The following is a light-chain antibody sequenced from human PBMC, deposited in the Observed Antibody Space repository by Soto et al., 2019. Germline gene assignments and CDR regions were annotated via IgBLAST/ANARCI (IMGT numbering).Light chain of an antibody. V-gene: IGLV2-11*01. CDR3: CSYAGSYSWV. CDR2: DVS. CDR1: SSDVGAYNY. J-gene: IGLJ3*02. Sequence: QSALPQPRSVSGSPGQSVTLSCTGTSSDVGAYNYVSWYQHHPGKAPKVMIYDVSERPSGVPDRFSGSKSDNKASLTISGLQAEDESDYYCCSYAGSYSWVFGGGTKLTVL.